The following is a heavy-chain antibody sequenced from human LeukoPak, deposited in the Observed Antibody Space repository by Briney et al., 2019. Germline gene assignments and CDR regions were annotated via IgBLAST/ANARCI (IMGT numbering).Heavy chain of an antibody. Sequence: GESLKISCKGSGYSFTSYWIGWVRQMPGKGLEWMGIIYPGDSDTRYSPSFQGQVTISADKSISTAFLQWSSLKASDTAIYYCARHRPRHTNGCPDYWGQGTLVTVSS. D-gene: IGHD6-19*01. J-gene: IGHJ4*02. V-gene: IGHV5-51*01. CDR1: GYSFTSYW. CDR2: IYPGDSDT. CDR3: ARHRPRHTNGCPDY.